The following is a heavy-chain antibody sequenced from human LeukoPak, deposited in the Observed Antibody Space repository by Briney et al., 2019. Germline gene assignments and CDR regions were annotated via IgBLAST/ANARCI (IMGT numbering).Heavy chain of an antibody. Sequence: PGGSLRLSCAASGFTFSSYAMHWVRQAPGKGLEGVAVISYDGSNKYYADSVKGRFTISRDNSKNTLYLQMNSLRAEDTAVYYCARSLLWFGELLYWGQGTLVTVSS. J-gene: IGHJ4*02. CDR3: ARSLLWFGELLY. CDR1: GFTFSSYA. V-gene: IGHV3-30-3*01. CDR2: ISYDGSNK. D-gene: IGHD3-10*01.